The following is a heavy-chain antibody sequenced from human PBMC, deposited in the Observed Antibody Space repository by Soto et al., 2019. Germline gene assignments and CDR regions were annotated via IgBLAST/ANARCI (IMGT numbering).Heavy chain of an antibody. CDR2: IGCSGCRT. Sequence: GSLRLSCAASGFTFYDYAMHWVRQAPGKGLEWVSAIGCSGCRTFYAASVKGRFTISRDNLKNTLYLKMNSLRADETAVYYCAKEGSSAWRPNFDYWGQGALVTVSS. J-gene: IGHJ4*02. CDR1: GFTFYDYA. CDR3: AKEGSSAWRPNFDY. V-gene: IGHV3-23*01. D-gene: IGHD6-19*01.